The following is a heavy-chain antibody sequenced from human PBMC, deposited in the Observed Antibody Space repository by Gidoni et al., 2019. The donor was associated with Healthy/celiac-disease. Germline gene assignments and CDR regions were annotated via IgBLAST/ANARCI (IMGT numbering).Heavy chain of an antibody. CDR2: IYYSGST. CDR3: ARGYSSSSPLES. CDR1: GGSISSYY. Sequence: QVQLQESGPGLVKPSETLSLPCPVSGGSISSYYWSWIRQPPGKGLEWIGYIYYSGSTNYNPSLKSRVTISVDTSKNQFSLKLSSVTAADTAVYYCARGYSSSSPLESWGQGTLVTVSS. V-gene: IGHV4-59*01. D-gene: IGHD6-6*01. J-gene: IGHJ4*02.